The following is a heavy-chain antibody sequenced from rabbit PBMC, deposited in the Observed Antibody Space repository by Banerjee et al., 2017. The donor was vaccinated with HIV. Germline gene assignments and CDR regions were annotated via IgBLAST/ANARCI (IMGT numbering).Heavy chain of an antibody. CDR2: IYAGSSGST. Sequence: QEQLVEPGGGLVKPEGSLTLTCTASGLDFSSSYWICWVRQAPGKGLEWIACIYAGSSGSTQYANWAKGRFTISKISSTTVTLQMTSLTAADTATYFCARDLTGVTGWNFNLWGPGTSSPS. V-gene: IGHV1S45*01. CDR1: GLDFSSSYW. J-gene: IGHJ4*01. D-gene: IGHD7-1*01. CDR3: ARDLTGVTGWNFNL.